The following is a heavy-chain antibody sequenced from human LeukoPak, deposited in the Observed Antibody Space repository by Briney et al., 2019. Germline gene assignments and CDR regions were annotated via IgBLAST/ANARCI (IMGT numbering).Heavy chain of an antibody. D-gene: IGHD1-26*01. CDR3: ARSGNMSSHGFDI. Sequence: HPGGSLRLSCAASGFTFSSYAMHWVRQAPGKGLEWVAVISYDGSNKYYADSVKGRFTITRDNSKNPLYLQMNSRGAEDTAVYYCARSGNMSSHGFDIWGQGTVVTVSS. J-gene: IGHJ3*02. V-gene: IGHV3-30*01. CDR2: ISYDGSNK. CDR1: GFTFSSYA.